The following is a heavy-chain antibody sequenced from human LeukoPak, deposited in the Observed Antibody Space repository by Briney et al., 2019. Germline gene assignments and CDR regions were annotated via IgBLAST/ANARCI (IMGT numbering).Heavy chain of an antibody. CDR2: ISGIGGTT. CDR3: AKDAGSGWNRVFDY. D-gene: IGHD6-19*01. V-gene: IGHV3-23*01. J-gene: IGHJ4*02. Sequence: GGSLRLSCAASGFTFSTYVMSWVRQAPGKGQEWVSIISGIGGTTYYADSVKGRFTISRDNSKNILYLQMNSLRAEDTAVYYCAKDAGSGWNRVFDYWGQGTLVTVSS. CDR1: GFTFSTYV.